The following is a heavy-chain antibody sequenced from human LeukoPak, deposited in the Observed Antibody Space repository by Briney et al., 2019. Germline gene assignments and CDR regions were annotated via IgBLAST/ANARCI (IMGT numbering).Heavy chain of an antibody. CDR3: ARGLGDCSSTSCYTAYYYYYYMDV. D-gene: IGHD2-2*02. V-gene: IGHV1-18*04. CDR2: ISAYNGNT. J-gene: IGHJ6*03. CDR1: GYTFTSYY. Sequence: ASVKVSCKASGYTFTSYYMHWVRQAPGQGLEWMGWISAYNGNTNYAQKLQGRVTMTTDTSTSTAYMELRSLRSDDTAVYYCARGLGDCSSTSCYTAYYYYYYMDVWGKGTTVTVSS.